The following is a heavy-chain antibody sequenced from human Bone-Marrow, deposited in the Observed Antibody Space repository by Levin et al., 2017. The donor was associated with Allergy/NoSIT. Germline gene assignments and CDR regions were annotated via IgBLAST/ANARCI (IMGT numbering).Heavy chain of an antibody. CDR2: ISWDGGRT. V-gene: IGHV3-43*01. CDR3: AKDGSTWSDHASKYTWFDT. J-gene: IGHJ5*02. Sequence: PGGSLRLSCAVSGFTFDDYAMHWVRQVPGKGLEWVSLISWDGGRTYYADSVKGRFIISRDDSKNSLFLQMNSLKTEDTAIYYCAKDGSTWSDHASKYTWFDTWGQGTQVTVSS. D-gene: IGHD1-1*01. CDR1: GFTFDDYA.